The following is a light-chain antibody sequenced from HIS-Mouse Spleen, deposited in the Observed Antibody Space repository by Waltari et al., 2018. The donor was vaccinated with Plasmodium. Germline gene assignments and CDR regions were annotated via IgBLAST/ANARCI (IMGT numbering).Light chain of an antibody. CDR3: QQYGSSPRT. CDR1: QSVSSSY. V-gene: IGKV3-20*01. CDR2: CAS. J-gene: IGKJ1*01. Sequence: EILLTQSPGTLPLSPGERPTLSCRASQSVSSSYLAWYQQKPGQAPRLLIYCASSSATGIPDRCSGSRSGTDFTLTISRLEPEDFAVYYCQQYGSSPRTFGQGTKVEIK.